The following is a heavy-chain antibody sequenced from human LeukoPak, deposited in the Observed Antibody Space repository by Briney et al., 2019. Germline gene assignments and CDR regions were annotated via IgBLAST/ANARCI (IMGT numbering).Heavy chain of an antibody. V-gene: IGHV1-18*01. Sequence: GASVKVSCKTSGYTFSGYGISWVRQAPGQGLEWMGWITGNNGNTNYAPSLQGRVIMTKDTSTNTAYMELTSLGSDDTAVYYCARDQRNSGSYRFEYWGQGTLVTVSS. D-gene: IGHD1-26*01. CDR2: ITGNNGNT. CDR3: ARDQRNSGSYRFEY. CDR1: GYTFSGYG. J-gene: IGHJ4*02.